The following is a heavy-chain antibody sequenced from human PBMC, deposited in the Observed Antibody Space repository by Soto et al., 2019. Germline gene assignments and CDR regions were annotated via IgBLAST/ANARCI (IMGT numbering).Heavy chain of an antibody. V-gene: IGHV3-33*01. D-gene: IGHD2-15*01. CDR1: GFTFSTYG. Sequence: QVQLVESGGGVVQPGRSLRLSCAASGFTFSTYGMHWVRQAPGKGLEWVAVIWSDGNNKIYADSVKGRFTISRDNSKNTLYLQMNSLRAEDTAVYYCARDDLLCSAGSCSGWDCWGQGTLVTVSS. CDR2: IWSDGNNK. CDR3: ARDDLLCSAGSCSGWDC. J-gene: IGHJ4*02.